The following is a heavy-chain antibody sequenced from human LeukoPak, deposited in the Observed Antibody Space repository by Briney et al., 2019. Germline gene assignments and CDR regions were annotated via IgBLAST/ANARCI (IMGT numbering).Heavy chain of an antibody. CDR3: ARGGKATVVTM. Sequence: SETLSLTCTVSGGSINSYYWSWIRQPAGKGLEWIGRIFSSGSTNYNPSLKSRVSMSVDTSKNQFSLKLTSVTAADTALYYCARGGKATVVTMWGQGILVTVSS. CDR1: GGSINSYY. J-gene: IGHJ4*02. CDR2: IFSSGST. D-gene: IGHD4-23*01. V-gene: IGHV4-4*07.